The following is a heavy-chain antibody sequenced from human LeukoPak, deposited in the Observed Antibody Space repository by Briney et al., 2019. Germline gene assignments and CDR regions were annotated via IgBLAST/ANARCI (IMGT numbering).Heavy chain of an antibody. CDR3: ASVPYSSGWHFDY. CDR2: IKQDGSEK. V-gene: IGHV3-7*01. CDR1: GFSINNYW. Sequence: GGSLRLFCVASGFSINNYWMTWVRQAPGKGLEWVANIKQDGSEKYYVNSVKGRFTVSRDNAKNSLYLQMNSLRAEDTAVYYCASVPYSSGWHFDYWGQGTLVTVSS. D-gene: IGHD6-19*01. J-gene: IGHJ4*02.